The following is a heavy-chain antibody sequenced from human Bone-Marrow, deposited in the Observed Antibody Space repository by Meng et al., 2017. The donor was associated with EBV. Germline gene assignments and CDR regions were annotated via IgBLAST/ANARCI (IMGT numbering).Heavy chain of an antibody. J-gene: IGHJ4*02. D-gene: IGHD3-10*01. CDR3: ASESGRGFTPDY. V-gene: IGHV1-69*01. CDR2: LIPMSDAP. CDR1: GGTLRSDA. Sequence: QVQLVQSGAWVKKPGSSVKVSCKTSGGTLRSDAFSWVRQAPGQGLEWMGGLIPMSDAPHYAQKFQGRVTIIADESTSTHYMDLSGLRSEDTAVYYCASESGRGFTPDYWGQGTLVTVSS.